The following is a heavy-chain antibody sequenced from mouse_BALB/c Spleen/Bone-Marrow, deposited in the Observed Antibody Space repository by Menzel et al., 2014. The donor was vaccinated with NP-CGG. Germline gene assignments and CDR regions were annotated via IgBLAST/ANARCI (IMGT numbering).Heavy chain of an antibody. CDR3: ARWLGPGWYFDV. Sequence: VQLQQSEAELVRPGTSVKVSCKASGYAFTDYLIEWVKPRPGQGLEWIGVINPGSGGTHYNEKFKGKATLTADKSSSTAYMQLSSLTSDDSAVYFCARWLGPGWYFDVWGAGTTVTVSS. V-gene: IGHV1-54*01. CDR2: INPGSGGT. J-gene: IGHJ1*01. CDR1: GYAFTDYL. D-gene: IGHD4-1*01.